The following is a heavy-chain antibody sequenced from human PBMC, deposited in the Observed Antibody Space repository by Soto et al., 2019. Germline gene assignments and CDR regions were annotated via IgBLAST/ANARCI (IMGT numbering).Heavy chain of an antibody. CDR3: AKGAVAVHGFGI. V-gene: IGHV3-23*01. D-gene: IGHD2-15*01. J-gene: IGHJ3*02. CDR2: ISGSGGST. Sequence: GGPLGRSCAASGCTFRSYAMSWVRQAPGKGLEWVSAISGSGGSTYYADSVKGRFTISRDNSKNTLYLQMNSLRAEDTAVYYCAKGAVAVHGFGIWGQGTMVTLS. CDR1: GCTFRSYA.